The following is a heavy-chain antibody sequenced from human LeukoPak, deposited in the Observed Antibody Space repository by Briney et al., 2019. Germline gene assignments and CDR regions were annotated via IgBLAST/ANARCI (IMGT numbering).Heavy chain of an antibody. D-gene: IGHD3-22*01. Sequence: GSLRLSCAASGFTFSSYGMHWVRQPPGKGLEWIGEINHSGSTNYNPSLKSRVTISVDTSKNQFSLKLSSVTAADTAVYYCARGRGAPYDSSVFDYWGQGTLVTVSS. J-gene: IGHJ4*02. CDR2: INHSGST. CDR3: ARGRGAPYDSSVFDY. CDR1: GFTFSSYG. V-gene: IGHV4-34*01.